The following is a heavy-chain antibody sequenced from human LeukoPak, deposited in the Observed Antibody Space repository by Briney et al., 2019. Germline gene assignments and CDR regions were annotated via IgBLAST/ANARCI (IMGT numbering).Heavy chain of an antibody. CDR2: IFSGGST. J-gene: IGHJ6*04. Sequence: GGSLRLSCAASGFTVSNNYISWVRQAPGKGLEWLSVIFSGGSTFYADSVKGRFTISRDISKNMVYLQMNSLRAEDTAVYYCARDIYLGNSLDVWGKGTTVIISS. V-gene: IGHV3-53*01. CDR1: GFTVSNNY. D-gene: IGHD4-23*01. CDR3: ARDIYLGNSLDV.